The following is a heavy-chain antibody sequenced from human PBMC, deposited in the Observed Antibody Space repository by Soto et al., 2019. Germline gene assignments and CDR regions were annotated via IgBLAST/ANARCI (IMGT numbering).Heavy chain of an antibody. CDR2: IYIGGST. CDR1: GFTVSSNY. V-gene: IGHV3-53*01. Sequence: PGGSLRLSCAASGFTVSSNYMSWVRQAPGKGLEWVAIIYIGGSTYYADSVKGRFTISRDNSKNTLYLQMNSLRAEDTAVYYCAKVNVDIVATIIRSLLFDYWGQGTLVTVSS. CDR3: AKVNVDIVATIIRSLLFDY. D-gene: IGHD5-12*01. J-gene: IGHJ4*02.